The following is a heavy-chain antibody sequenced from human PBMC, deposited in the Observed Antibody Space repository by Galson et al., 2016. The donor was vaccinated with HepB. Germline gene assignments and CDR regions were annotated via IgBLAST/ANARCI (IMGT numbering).Heavy chain of an antibody. Sequence: ATLSLTCPVSGGSINNYYWNWIRQPPGKGLAGIGSIFYSGRTDYHPSLKSRVPISIATSKNQFSLQLSSVTGADTAMYYRARLPYSGGYNWCDPWGRGTLVTVSS. CDR3: ARLPYSGGYNWCDP. D-gene: IGHD1-26*01. V-gene: IGHV4-59*08. J-gene: IGHJ5*02. CDR1: GGSINNYY. CDR2: IFYSGRT.